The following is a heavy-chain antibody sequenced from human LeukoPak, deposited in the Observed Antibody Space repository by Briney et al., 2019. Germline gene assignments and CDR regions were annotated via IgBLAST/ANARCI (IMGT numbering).Heavy chain of an antibody. Sequence: PGGSLRLSCAASGFTFSSYAMRWVRQAPGKGLEWVAVISYDGSNKYYADSVKGRFTISRDNSKNTLYLQMNSLRAEDTAVYYCARDGYIDFWSGYLPYYYYGMDVWGQGTTVTVSS. CDR3: ARDGYIDFWSGYLPYYYYGMDV. V-gene: IGHV3-30-3*01. J-gene: IGHJ6*02. CDR1: GFTFSSYA. CDR2: ISYDGSNK. D-gene: IGHD3-3*01.